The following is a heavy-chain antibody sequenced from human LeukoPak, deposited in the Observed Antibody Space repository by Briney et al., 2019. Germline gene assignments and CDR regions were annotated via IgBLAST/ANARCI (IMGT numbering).Heavy chain of an antibody. D-gene: IGHD4-23*01. CDR2: ISYDGSNK. CDR3: ARPTTVVTYFFDY. Sequence: TGGSLRLSCAASGFTFSSYATHWVRQAPGKGLEWVAVISYDGSNKYYADSVKGRFTISRDNSKNTLYLQMNSLRAEDTAVYYCARPTTVVTYFFDYWGQGTLVTVSS. V-gene: IGHV3-30-3*01. J-gene: IGHJ4*02. CDR1: GFTFSSYA.